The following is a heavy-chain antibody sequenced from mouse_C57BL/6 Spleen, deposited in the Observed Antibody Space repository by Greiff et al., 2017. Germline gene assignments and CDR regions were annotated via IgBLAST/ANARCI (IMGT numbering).Heavy chain of an antibody. CDR1: GYTFPSYW. CDR2: LDPSDSYT. J-gene: IGHJ1*03. D-gene: IGHD1-1*01. Sequence: QVQLQQPGAELVMPGASVKLSCKASGYTFPSYWMHWVKQRPGQGLEWIGELDPSDSYTNYNQKIKGKSTLTVDKSSSTAYMKLSGLTSEDSAVYYCSRPHYYGSSLYWYFDVWGTGTTVTVSS. CDR3: SRPHYYGSSLYWYFDV. V-gene: IGHV1-69*01.